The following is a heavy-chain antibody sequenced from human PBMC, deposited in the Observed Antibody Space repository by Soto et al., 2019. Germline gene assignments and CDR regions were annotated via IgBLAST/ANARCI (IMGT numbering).Heavy chain of an antibody. Sequence: GGSLRLSCTASGFNFSKYAMNWVRQAPGKGLEWVSVISASGDSIHYADYVKGRFTISRDNPGNTLYLQMNSLRAEDAARYYCAKGWSYFFYMDVWGKGTTVTVSS. CDR1: GFNFSKYA. CDR2: ISASGDSI. CDR3: AKGWSYFFYMDV. V-gene: IGHV3-23*01. J-gene: IGHJ6*03. D-gene: IGHD3-10*01.